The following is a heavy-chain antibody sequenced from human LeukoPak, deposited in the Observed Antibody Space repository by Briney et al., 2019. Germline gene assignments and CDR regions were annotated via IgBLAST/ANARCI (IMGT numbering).Heavy chain of an antibody. CDR1: GFTLTDQY. Sequence: GGSLRLSCAASGFTLTDQYMDWVRQAPGKGLEWVGRSRNKANSHSSEYAASVKGRFTISRDGSGNLMYLQMNSLKIDDTAVYFCARDGGERGNSAFDVWGQGTEVTVSS. J-gene: IGHJ3*01. CDR3: ARDGGERGNSAFDV. CDR2: SRNKANSHSS. D-gene: IGHD3-16*01. V-gene: IGHV3-72*01.